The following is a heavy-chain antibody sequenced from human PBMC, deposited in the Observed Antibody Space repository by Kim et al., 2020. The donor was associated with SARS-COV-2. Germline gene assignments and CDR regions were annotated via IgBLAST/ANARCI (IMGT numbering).Heavy chain of an antibody. V-gene: IGHV3-66*01. CDR2: MYSGGST. CDR3: ARDSSLRGYYYYMDV. CDR1: GFTVSSNY. Sequence: GGSLRLSCAASGFTVSSNYMSWVRQAPGKGLEWVSVMYSGGSTYYADSVKGRFTISRDNSKNTLYLQMNSLRAEDTAVYYCARDSSLRGYYYYMDVWGKGTTVTVSS. J-gene: IGHJ6*03. D-gene: IGHD6-6*01.